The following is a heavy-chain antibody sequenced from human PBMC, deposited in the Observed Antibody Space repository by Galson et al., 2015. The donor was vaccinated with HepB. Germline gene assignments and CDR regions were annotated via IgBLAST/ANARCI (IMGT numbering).Heavy chain of an antibody. CDR2: IDWDDDK. V-gene: IGHV2-70*01. CDR3: ARSPAGYSDYDFFDY. D-gene: IGHD5-12*01. CDR1: GFSLSTSGMC. Sequence: PALVKPTQTLTLTCTFSGFSLSTSGMCVSWIRQPPGKALEWLALIDWDDDKYYSTSLKTRLTISKDTSKNQVVLTMTNMDPVDTATYYCARSPAGYSDYDFFDYWGKGTLVTVSS. J-gene: IGHJ4*02.